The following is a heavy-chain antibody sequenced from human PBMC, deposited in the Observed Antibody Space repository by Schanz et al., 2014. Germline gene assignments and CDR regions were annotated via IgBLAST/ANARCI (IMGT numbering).Heavy chain of an antibody. J-gene: IGHJ4*02. V-gene: IGHV3-66*01. D-gene: IGHD6-19*01. CDR3: ASPPISVAGRLADY. CDR2: IDYAGST. CDR1: GFTFSTTW. Sequence: EVQLVESGGGLIKPGGSLRLSCLASGFTFSTTWMNWVRQPPGKGLEWVSLIDYAGSTNYADSVKGRMTVSRDTSKNALFLQMNNLRAEDTAVYYCASPPISVAGRLADYWGQGILVAVSS.